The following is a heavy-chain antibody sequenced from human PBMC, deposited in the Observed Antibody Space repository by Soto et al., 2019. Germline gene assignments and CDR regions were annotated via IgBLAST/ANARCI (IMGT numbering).Heavy chain of an antibody. CDR3: AKDFVTMVRGVIDI. Sequence: EVQLLESGGGLVQPGGSLRLSCAASGFTFNNYAMSWVRQAPGKGLEWVSTISGSGNSAYYADSVKGRFTISRDNSKNPLYLQMNSLRAEDTAVYYCAKDFVTMVRGVIDIWGQGTMVTVSS. J-gene: IGHJ3*02. V-gene: IGHV3-23*01. D-gene: IGHD3-10*01. CDR2: ISGSGNSA. CDR1: GFTFNNYA.